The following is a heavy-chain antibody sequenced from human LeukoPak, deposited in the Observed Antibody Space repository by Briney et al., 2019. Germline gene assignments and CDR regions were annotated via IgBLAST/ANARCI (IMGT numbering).Heavy chain of an antibody. CDR1: GGSFTTYS. D-gene: IGHD6-6*01. Sequence: SETLSLTCAVSGGSFTTYSWSWIRQPPGKGLEWIGEINHTGNTNYNPSLKSRVTISVDTSKNQFSLKLSSVTAADTAVYYCARHGPLNSSLLYYYSYYYRTSGAKGPRSPSP. J-gene: IGHJ6*03. CDR3: ARHGPLNSSLLYYYSYYYRTS. CDR2: INHTGNT. V-gene: IGHV4-34*01.